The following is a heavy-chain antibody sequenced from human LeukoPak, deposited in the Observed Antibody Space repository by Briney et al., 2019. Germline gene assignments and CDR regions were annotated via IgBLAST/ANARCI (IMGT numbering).Heavy chain of an antibody. CDR3: ARGSGYYYDSSGPTFAY. J-gene: IGHJ4*02. Sequence: SETLSLTCTVSGGSISSYYWSWIRQPPGKGLEWIGEINHSGSTNYNPSLKSRVTISVDTSKNQFSLKLSSVTAADTAVYYCARGSGYYYDSSGPTFAYWGQGTLVTVSS. V-gene: IGHV4-34*01. D-gene: IGHD3-22*01. CDR1: GGSISSYY. CDR2: INHSGST.